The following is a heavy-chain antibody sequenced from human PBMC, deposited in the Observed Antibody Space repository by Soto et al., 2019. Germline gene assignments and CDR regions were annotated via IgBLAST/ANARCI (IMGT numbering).Heavy chain of an antibody. D-gene: IGHD6-6*01. CDR1: GFTFSSYG. V-gene: IGHV3-30*18. CDR2: ISWDGNNK. Sequence: QVQVVESGGGVVQPGRSLRLSCAASGFTFSSYGMHWVRQAPGKGLEWVAIISWDGNNKYYADSVKGRFTISRDSSKNTLFLQMNSRRAEDTAVYYCAKGGSSSARYFDRWGQGTLVTVSS. J-gene: IGHJ5*02. CDR3: AKGGSSSARYFDR.